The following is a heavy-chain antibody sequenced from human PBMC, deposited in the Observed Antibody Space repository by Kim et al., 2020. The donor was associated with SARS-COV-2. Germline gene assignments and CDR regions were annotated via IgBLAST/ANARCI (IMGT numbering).Heavy chain of an antibody. V-gene: IGHV4-4*07. CDR3: ARVASGSGYDLDFDY. Sequence: NYNPSLKSRVTMSVDTSKNQFSLKLSSVTAADTAVYYCARVASGSGYDLDFDYWGQGTLVTVSS. D-gene: IGHD5-12*01. J-gene: IGHJ4*02.